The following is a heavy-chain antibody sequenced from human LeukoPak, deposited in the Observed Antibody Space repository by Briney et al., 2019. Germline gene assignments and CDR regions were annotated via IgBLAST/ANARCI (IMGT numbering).Heavy chain of an antibody. CDR1: GYTFTGYY. CDR3: ARGRTVDTAMFDNDY. D-gene: IGHD5-18*01. Sequence: PAASVKVSCKASGYTFTGYYMHWVRQAPGQGLEWMGWINPNSGDTNYAQKFQGRVTMTRDTSISTAYMELSRLTSDDTAVYYCARGRTVDTAMFDNDYWGQGTLVTVSS. J-gene: IGHJ4*02. CDR2: INPNSGDT. V-gene: IGHV1-2*02.